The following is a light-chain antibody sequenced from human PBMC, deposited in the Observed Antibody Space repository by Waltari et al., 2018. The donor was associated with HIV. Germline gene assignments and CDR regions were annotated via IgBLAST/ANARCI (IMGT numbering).Light chain of an antibody. CDR1: SNDIGGYNF. Sequence: QSALTQPASVSGSPGQSITISCTGTSNDIGGYNFVSCYQHHPGKAPKLMISEVSKRPSGVSDRFSGSKSGNTASLTISGLHAEDEADYYCISYTSSNTLIFGGGTRLTVL. CDR2: EVS. CDR3: ISYTSSNTLI. J-gene: IGLJ2*01. V-gene: IGLV2-14*01.